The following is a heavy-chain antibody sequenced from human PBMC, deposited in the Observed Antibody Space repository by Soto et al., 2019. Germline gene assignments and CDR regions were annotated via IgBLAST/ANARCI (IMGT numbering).Heavy chain of an antibody. J-gene: IGHJ4*02. CDR3: AKVRDGYNYPAPFDY. CDR2: ISGSGGST. V-gene: IGHV3-23*01. D-gene: IGHD5-12*01. CDR1: GFTFSSYA. Sequence: EVQLLESGGGLVQPGGSLRLSCAASGFTFSSYAMSWVREAPGKGLEWVSAISGSGGSTYYADSVKGRFTISRDNSKNTLYLQMNSLRAEDTAVYYCAKVRDGYNYPAPFDYWGQGTLVTVSS.